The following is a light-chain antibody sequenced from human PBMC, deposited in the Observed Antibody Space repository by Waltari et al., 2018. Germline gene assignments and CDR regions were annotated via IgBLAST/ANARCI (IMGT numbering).Light chain of an antibody. Sequence: QLVLTQSPSASASLGASVKLTCTVSSGHTRYAIAWHQQQPEKGPRYLMKVNSDGSHIKGDGIPDRFSGSSSGAERYLTISSLQSEDEADYYCQAWGTGIGVFGGGTKPSVL. V-gene: IGLV4-69*01. J-gene: IGLJ3*02. CDR3: QAWGTGIGV. CDR1: SGHTRYA. CDR2: VNSDGSH.